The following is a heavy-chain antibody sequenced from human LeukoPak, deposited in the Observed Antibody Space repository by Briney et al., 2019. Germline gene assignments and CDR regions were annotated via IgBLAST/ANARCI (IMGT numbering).Heavy chain of an antibody. D-gene: IGHD3-22*01. CDR1: GGSFTTHY. J-gene: IGHJ3*01. V-gene: IGHV4-59*11. Sequence: SETLSLTCTVSGGSFTTHYWSWIRQPPGKGLEWIGYISYIGSTNCNPSLKSRVTISIDTSKNEVSLMLTSVTAADTAVYYCASDSISMNAFDAWGQGTMVTVSS. CDR3: ASDSISMNAFDA. CDR2: ISYIGST.